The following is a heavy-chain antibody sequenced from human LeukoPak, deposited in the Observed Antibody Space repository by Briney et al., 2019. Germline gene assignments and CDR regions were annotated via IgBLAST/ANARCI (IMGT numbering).Heavy chain of an antibody. Sequence: GRSLRLSCAASGFTFDDYAMHWVRQAPGKGLEWVSGISWNSGSIGYADSVKGRFTISRDNAKNSLYLQMNSLRAEDTALYYCAKSRVINYYDSSGYNDAFDIWGQGTMVTVSS. CDR2: ISWNSGSI. CDR3: AKSRVINYYDSSGYNDAFDI. V-gene: IGHV3-9*01. CDR1: GFTFDDYA. D-gene: IGHD3-22*01. J-gene: IGHJ3*02.